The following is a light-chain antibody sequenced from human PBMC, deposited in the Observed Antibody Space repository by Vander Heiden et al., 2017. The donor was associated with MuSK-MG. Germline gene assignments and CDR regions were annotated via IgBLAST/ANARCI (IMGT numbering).Light chain of an antibody. CDR1: NSGSKS. V-gene: IGLV3-21*04. J-gene: IGLJ1*01. CDR2: YDS. CDR3: QGWDSSSDQV. Sequence: SYVLTQPPSVSVAPGQTARITCGGNNSGSKSVHWYQQKPGQAPVMVIFYDSDRPSGIPERFSGSNAGNTATLTISRGEAGDEADYYCQGWDSSSDQVFGPGTKVTVL.